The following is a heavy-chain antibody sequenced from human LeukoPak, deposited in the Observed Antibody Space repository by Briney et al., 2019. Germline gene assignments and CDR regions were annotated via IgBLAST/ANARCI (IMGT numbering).Heavy chain of an antibody. V-gene: IGHV3-23*01. CDR3: VRDGSSWGNFDY. D-gene: IGHD7-27*01. Sequence: GGSLRLSCAGSGFTFSSYGMSWVRQGPGKGLEWVSAISGSGGSTYYADSVKGRFTISRDNAKNSLYLQVNSLRTEDTAVYYCVRDGSSWGNFDYWGQGTLVSVSS. CDR1: GFTFSSYG. CDR2: ISGSGGST. J-gene: IGHJ4*02.